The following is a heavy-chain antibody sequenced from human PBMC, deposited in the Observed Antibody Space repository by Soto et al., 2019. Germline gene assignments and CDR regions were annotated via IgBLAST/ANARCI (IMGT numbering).Heavy chain of an antibody. CDR2: IIPIFGTA. CDR1: GGTFSSYA. J-gene: IGHJ5*02. CDR3: ARAGYCSGGSCYSRSWFDP. V-gene: IGHV1-69*01. D-gene: IGHD2-15*01. Sequence: QVQLVQFGAEVKKPGSSVKVSCKASGGTFSSYAISWVRQAPGQGLEWMGGIIPIFGTANYAQKFQGRVTITADESTSTAYMELSSLRSEDTAVYYCARAGYCSGGSCYSRSWFDPWGQGTLVTVSS.